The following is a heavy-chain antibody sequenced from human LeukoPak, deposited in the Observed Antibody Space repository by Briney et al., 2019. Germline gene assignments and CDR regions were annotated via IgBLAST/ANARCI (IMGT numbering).Heavy chain of an antibody. D-gene: IGHD4-17*01. CDR2: IIPIFGTA. CDR3: ARKGRYGDYVNWFDP. J-gene: IGHJ5*02. Sequence: SVKVSCKASGGTFSSYAIGWVRQAPGQGLEWMGGIIPIFGTANYAQKFQGRVTITADESTSTAYMELSGLRSEDTAVYYCARKGRYGDYVNWFDPWGQGTLVTVSS. V-gene: IGHV1-69*13. CDR1: GGTFSSYA.